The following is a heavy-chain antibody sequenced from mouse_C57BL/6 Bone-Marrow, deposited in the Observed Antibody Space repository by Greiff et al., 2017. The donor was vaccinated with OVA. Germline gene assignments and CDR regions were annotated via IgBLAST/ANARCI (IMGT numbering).Heavy chain of an antibody. CDR3: ARDWEDFDY. Sequence: EVHLVESGPELVKPGASVKISCKASGYSFTGYYMNWVKQSPEKSLEWIGEINPSTGGTTYNQKFKAKATLTVDKSSSTAYMQLKSLTSEDSAVYYCARDWEDFDYWGQGTTLTVSS. J-gene: IGHJ2*01. D-gene: IGHD4-1*01. CDR1: GYSFTGYY. CDR2: INPSTGGT. V-gene: IGHV1-42*01.